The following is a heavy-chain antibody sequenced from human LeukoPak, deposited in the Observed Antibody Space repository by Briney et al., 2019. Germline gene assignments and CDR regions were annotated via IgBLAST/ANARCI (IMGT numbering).Heavy chain of an antibody. J-gene: IGHJ4*02. Sequence: QPGGSLRLSCAASGFTVSSNYMSWVRQSPGKGLEWVSVIYSGGSTYYADSVKGRFTISRDNSKNTLYLQMNSLRAEDTAVYYCARSQGYQLPFDYWGQGTLVTVSS. D-gene: IGHD2-2*01. CDR3: ARSQGYQLPFDY. CDR1: GFTVSSNY. CDR2: IYSGGST. V-gene: IGHV3-53*01.